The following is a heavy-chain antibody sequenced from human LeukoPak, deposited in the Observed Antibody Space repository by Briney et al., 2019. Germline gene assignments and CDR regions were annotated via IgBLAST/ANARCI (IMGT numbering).Heavy chain of an antibody. D-gene: IGHD3-22*01. V-gene: IGHV3-9*01. Sequence: GGSLRLSCAASGFTFSSHAMSWVRQAPGKGLEWVSGISWNSGSIGYADSVKGRFTISRDNAKNSLYLQMNSLRAEDTALYYCAKVKRSYYYDSSGYYAYYFDYWGQGTLVTVSS. CDR3: AKVKRSYYYDSSGYYAYYFDY. CDR1: GFTFSSHA. CDR2: ISWNSGSI. J-gene: IGHJ4*02.